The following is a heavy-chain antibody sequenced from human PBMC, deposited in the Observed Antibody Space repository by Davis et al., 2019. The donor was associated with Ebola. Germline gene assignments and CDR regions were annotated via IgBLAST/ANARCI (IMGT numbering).Heavy chain of an antibody. V-gene: IGHV4-30-4*01. CDR3: ARSNWNDVIYYYVMDV. D-gene: IGHD1-1*01. J-gene: IGHJ6*02. Sequence: MPSETLSLTCTVSGASVSSGDYYWSWIRQPPGKGLQWIGYIYYSGSTYYNPSLKSRVTISLDTSNNQLSLKLSSVTAADTAVYYCARSNWNDVIYYYVMDVWGQGTTVTVSS. CDR1: GASVSSGDYY. CDR2: IYYSGST.